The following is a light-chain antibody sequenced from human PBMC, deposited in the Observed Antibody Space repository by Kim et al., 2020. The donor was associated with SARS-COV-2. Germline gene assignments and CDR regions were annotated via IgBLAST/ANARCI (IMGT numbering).Light chain of an antibody. CDR1: SRDVGGYNY. V-gene: IGLV2-14*03. J-gene: IGLJ1*01. Sequence: QSITISCTGTSRDVGGYNYVSWYQQRPGKAPKLMIYDVSNRPSGVSNRFSGSKSGNTASLTISGLQAEDEADYYCSSYTSSSTPYVFGTGTKVTVL. CDR3: SSYTSSSTPYV. CDR2: DVS.